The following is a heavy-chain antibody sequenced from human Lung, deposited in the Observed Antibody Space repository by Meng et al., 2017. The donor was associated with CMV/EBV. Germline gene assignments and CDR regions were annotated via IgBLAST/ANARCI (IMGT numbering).Heavy chain of an antibody. D-gene: IGHD4-23*01. CDR1: GDIVSSNSAA. J-gene: IGHJ4*02. V-gene: IGHV6-1*01. CDR2: TYYRSKWYH. Sequence: QGPLQPAGPGLVKPSQTLSLTCATSGDIVSSNSAAWHWIRQSPSRGLEWLGRTYYRSKWYHEYAVSVKSRITTSPDTPKNQFSLQLNSMTPEDTAVYYCARGINGGCGDWGQGTLVTVSS. CDR3: ARGINGGCGD.